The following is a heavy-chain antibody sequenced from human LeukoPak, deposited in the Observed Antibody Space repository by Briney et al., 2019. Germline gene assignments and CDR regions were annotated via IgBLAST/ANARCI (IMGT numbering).Heavy chain of an antibody. D-gene: IGHD2-2*01. J-gene: IGHJ4*02. CDR1: GGSFSGYY. Sequence: SETLSLTCAVYGGSFSGYYWSWIRQPPGRGLEWIGEINHSGSTNYNPSLKSRVTISVDTSKNQFSLKLSSVTAADTAVYYCARGPLRYCSSTSCYASGWYNYWGQGTLVTVSS. CDR2: INHSGST. V-gene: IGHV4-34*01. CDR3: ARGPLRYCSSTSCYASGWYNY.